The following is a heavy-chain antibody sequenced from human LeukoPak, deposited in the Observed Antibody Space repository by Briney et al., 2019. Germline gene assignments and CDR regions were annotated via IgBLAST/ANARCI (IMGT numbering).Heavy chain of an antibody. CDR3: ARMLSYYDSSGYYSYYFDY. V-gene: IGHV4-61*02. Sequence: SETLSLTCTVSGGSISSGSYYWSWIRQPAGKGLEWIGRICTSGSTNYNPSLKSRVTISVDTSKNQFSLKLSSVTAADTAVYYCARMLSYYDSSGYYSYYFDYWGQGTLVTVSS. D-gene: IGHD3-22*01. CDR1: GGSISSGSYY. CDR2: ICTSGST. J-gene: IGHJ4*02.